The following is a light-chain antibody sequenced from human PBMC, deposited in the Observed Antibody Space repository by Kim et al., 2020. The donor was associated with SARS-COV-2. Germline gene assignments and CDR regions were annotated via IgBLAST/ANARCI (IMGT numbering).Light chain of an antibody. J-gene: IGKJ1*01. Sequence: EIVMTQSPATLSVSPGERATLSCRASQSVTSKLAWYQQKPGQAPRLLIYDASTRASGIPARFSGSGSGTEFTLTISSLQSEDFAVYYCHQYNNWPRTFGLGTKVDIK. V-gene: IGKV3D-15*01. CDR1: QSVTSK. CDR2: DAS. CDR3: HQYNNWPRT.